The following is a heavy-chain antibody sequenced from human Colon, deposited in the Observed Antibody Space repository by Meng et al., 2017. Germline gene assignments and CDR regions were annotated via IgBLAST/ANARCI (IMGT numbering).Heavy chain of an antibody. CDR2: IYHSGRA. Sequence: QVQLQESGSGLVKPSGTLSLTCAVSGGSISDTNWWSWFRQPPGKGLEWIGEIYHSGRANYNPSVKSRISMSLDKSQNHFSLKLSSVTAADTTVYYCTTLYGDSISWGQGTLVTVSS. CDR1: GGSISDTNW. CDR3: TTLYGDSIS. D-gene: IGHD4-17*01. J-gene: IGHJ4*02. V-gene: IGHV4-4*02.